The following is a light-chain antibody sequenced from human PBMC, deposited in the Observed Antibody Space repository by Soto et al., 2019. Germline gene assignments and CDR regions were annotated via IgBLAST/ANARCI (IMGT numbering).Light chain of an antibody. CDR1: RDIDKF. V-gene: IGKV1-33*01. CDR2: DAS. CDR3: QPYGYLPIT. Sequence: DIQMTQSPASLSASVGDRVTITCQASRDIDKFLNWYQQKPGKAPKLLIDDASNLATGVSSRFSRNGSGRHIPFPLISRQTEDGATYYCQPYGYLPITCAKEPR. J-gene: IGKJ5*01.